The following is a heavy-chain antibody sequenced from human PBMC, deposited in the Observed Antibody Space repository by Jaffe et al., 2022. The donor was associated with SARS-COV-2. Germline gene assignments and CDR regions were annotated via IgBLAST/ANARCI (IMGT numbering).Heavy chain of an antibody. CDR2: VYGDGSA. Sequence: QVQLQESGPGLVKPSQTLSLTCFVSGGSINSGGYYWSWIRQPAGKGLEWIGRVYGDGSANYNPSLKSRVTMSADTSKNQISLTLNSVTAADSAVYYCARARSGSNYESSEPLDPWGQGTLVLVSS. D-gene: IGHD3-22*01. V-gene: IGHV4-61*02. J-gene: IGHJ5*02. CDR3: ARARSGSNYESSEPLDP. CDR1: GGSINSGGYY.